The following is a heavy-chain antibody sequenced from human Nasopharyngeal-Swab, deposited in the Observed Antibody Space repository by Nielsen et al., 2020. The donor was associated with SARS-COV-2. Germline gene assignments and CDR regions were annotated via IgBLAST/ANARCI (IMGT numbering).Heavy chain of an antibody. J-gene: IGHJ3*02. Sequence: VREAPGKGLEWLSSITGGGGTTYYTDSVKGRFTISRDNSRNTLYLQMNSLRAEDTAIYYCAGGSSGYSYAFDIWGQGTMVTVSS. CDR3: AGGSSGYSYAFDI. CDR2: ITGGGGTT. V-gene: IGHV3-23*01. D-gene: IGHD3-22*01.